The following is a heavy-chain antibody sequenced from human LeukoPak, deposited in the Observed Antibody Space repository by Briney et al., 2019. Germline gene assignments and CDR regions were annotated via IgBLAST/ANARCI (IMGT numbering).Heavy chain of an antibody. D-gene: IGHD3-22*01. Sequence: ASVKVSSEVSGYTLTELSTRWVRQAPGKGLEWMGGFDPEDGETIYAQKFQGRVTMTEDTSTDTAYMELSSLRSEDTAVYYCATATYYYDSIGYYGLFDPWGHGTLVTVSS. J-gene: IGHJ5*02. CDR3: ATATYYYDSIGYYGLFDP. CDR1: GYTLTELS. CDR2: FDPEDGET. V-gene: IGHV1-24*01.